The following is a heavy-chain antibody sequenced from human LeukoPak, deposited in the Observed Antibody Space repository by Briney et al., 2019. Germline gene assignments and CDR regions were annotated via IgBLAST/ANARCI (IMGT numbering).Heavy chain of an antibody. CDR3: ARDGTEWFGELSLPLYYYYGMDV. J-gene: IGHJ6*02. D-gene: IGHD3-10*01. CDR1: GFTFSSYA. V-gene: IGHV3-30-3*01. Sequence: PGGSLRLSCAASGFTFSSYAMHWVRQAPGKGLEWVAVISYDGSNKYYADSVKGRFTISRDNSKNTLYLQMNSLRAEDTAVYYCARDGTEWFGELSLPLYYYYGMDVWGQGTTVTVSS. CDR2: ISYDGSNK.